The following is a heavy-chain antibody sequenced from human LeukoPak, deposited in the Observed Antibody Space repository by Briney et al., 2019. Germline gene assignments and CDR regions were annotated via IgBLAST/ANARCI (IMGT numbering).Heavy chain of an antibody. CDR1: VDTFTSHT. CDR3: ARDSSNLTPLHY. D-gene: IGHD4-11*01. Sequence: SVKVSCKVSVDTFTSHTLSWVRQAPGQALQWIGGIFPLFDKTNYAHSFQGKVTITADKATSTAYMELTSLTSEDTAIYYCARDSSNLTPLHYWGQGTLLIVSS. V-gene: IGHV1-69*06. J-gene: IGHJ4*02. CDR2: IFPLFDKT.